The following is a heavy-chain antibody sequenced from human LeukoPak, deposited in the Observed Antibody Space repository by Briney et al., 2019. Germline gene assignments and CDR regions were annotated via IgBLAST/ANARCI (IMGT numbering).Heavy chain of an antibody. CDR2: IIPIFGTA. D-gene: IGHD5-18*01. CDR1: GGTFSSHA. V-gene: IGHV1-69*13. J-gene: IGHJ3*02. Sequence: SVKVSCKASGGTFSSHAISWVRQAPGQGLEWMGGIIPIFGTANYAQKFQGRVTITADESTSTAYTELSSLRSEDTAVYYCAREADTAMDGWAFDIWGQGTLVTVSS. CDR3: AREADTAMDGWAFDI.